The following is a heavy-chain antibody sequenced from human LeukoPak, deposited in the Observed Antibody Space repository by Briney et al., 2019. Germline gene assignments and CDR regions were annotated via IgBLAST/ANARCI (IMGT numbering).Heavy chain of an antibody. CDR1: GFTFSSYA. V-gene: IGHV3-74*01. D-gene: IGHD1-20*01. CDR3: ASTYNWNPDY. Sequence: GGSLRLSCAASGFTFSSYAMSWVRQAPGKGLVWVSRINTDGSSTSYADSVKGRFTISRDNAKNTLYLQMNSLRAEDTAVYYCASTYNWNPDYWGQGTLVTVSS. CDR2: INTDGSST. J-gene: IGHJ4*02.